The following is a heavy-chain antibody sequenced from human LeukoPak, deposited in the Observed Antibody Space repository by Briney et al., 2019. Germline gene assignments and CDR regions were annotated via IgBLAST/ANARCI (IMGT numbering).Heavy chain of an antibody. CDR1: GGSISSYY. Sequence: PSETLSLTCTVSGGSISSYYWSWIRQPPGKGLEWIGYIYYSGTTNYNPSLKSRVTISVDTSKNQFSLKLSSVTAADTAVYYCASSGIAAAGSPPDYWGQGTLVTVSS. V-gene: IGHV4-59*01. D-gene: IGHD6-13*01. J-gene: IGHJ4*02. CDR2: IYYSGTT. CDR3: ASSGIAAAGSPPDY.